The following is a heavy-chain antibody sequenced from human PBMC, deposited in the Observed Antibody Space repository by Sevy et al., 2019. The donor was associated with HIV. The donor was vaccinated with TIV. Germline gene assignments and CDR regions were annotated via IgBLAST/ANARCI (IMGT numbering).Heavy chain of an antibody. CDR1: GFTFSDYY. D-gene: IGHD2-2*02. J-gene: IGHJ6*02. Sequence: LSLTCAASGFTFSDYYMSWIRQAPGKGLEWVSYISSSGSTIYYAVSVRGRFTISRDNAKNSLYLQMNSLRAEDTAVYYCARDYCSSTSCYMYYYYYYGMDAWGQGTTVTVSS. CDR2: ISSSGSTI. V-gene: IGHV3-11*01. CDR3: ARDYCSSTSCYMYYYYYYGMDA.